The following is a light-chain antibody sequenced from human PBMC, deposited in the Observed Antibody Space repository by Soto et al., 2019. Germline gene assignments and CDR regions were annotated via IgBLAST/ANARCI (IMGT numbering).Light chain of an antibody. CDR2: GAS. V-gene: IGKV3-15*01. CDR1: QSISGN. Sequence: EIVMTQSPATLSVSPGERATLSCRASQSISGNLAWYQQKPGQAPSLLIYGASTRATGIPARFSGSGSGTEFTLTISSLQSEDFAVYFCQQYNIWPLTFGGGNKVEIK. CDR3: QQYNIWPLT. J-gene: IGKJ4*01.